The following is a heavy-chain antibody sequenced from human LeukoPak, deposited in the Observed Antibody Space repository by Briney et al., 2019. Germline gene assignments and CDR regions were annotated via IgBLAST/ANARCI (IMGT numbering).Heavy chain of an antibody. D-gene: IGHD3-10*01. J-gene: IGHJ4*02. Sequence: GGSLRLSCAASGFTFSSYGMHWVRQAPGKGLEWVAFIRYDGSNKYYADSVKGRFTISRDNSKNTLYLQMNSLRAEDTAVYYCAKVGSSYYGSRSYSYYFDYWGQGTLVTVSS. CDR2: IRYDGSNK. CDR1: GFTFSSYG. CDR3: AKVGSSYYGSRSYSYYFDY. V-gene: IGHV3-30*02.